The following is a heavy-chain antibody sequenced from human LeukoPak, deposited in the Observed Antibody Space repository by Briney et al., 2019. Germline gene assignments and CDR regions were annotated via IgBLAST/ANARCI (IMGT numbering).Heavy chain of an antibody. Sequence: EASVKVSCKATGYTFTSYGIIWVREAPGQVLEWIGWISAYNGNTNYAQKLQGRVTMTRDTSTSTAYMELSSLRSEDTAVYYCAREVEVGPFDYWGQGTLVTVSS. D-gene: IGHD1-26*01. CDR1: GYTFTSYG. CDR2: ISAYNGNT. CDR3: AREVEVGPFDY. V-gene: IGHV1-18*01. J-gene: IGHJ4*02.